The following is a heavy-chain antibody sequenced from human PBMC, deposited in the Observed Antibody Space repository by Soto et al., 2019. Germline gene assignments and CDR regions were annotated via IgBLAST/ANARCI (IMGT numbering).Heavy chain of an antibody. CDR3: ARDLAYCGGDCLTNDAFDI. J-gene: IGHJ3*02. Sequence: GGSLRLSCADSGFTFSSYSMNWVRQAPGKGLEWVSSISSSSSYIYYADSVKGRFTISRDNAKNSLYLQMNSLRAEDTAVYYCARDLAYCGGDCLTNDAFDIWGQGTMVTVSS. D-gene: IGHD2-21*02. CDR2: ISSSSSYI. CDR1: GFTFSSYS. V-gene: IGHV3-21*01.